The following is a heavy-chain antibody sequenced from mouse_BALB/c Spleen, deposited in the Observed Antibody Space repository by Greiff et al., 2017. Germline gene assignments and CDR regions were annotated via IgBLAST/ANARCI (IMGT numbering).Heavy chain of an antibody. V-gene: IGHV1-80*01. CDR2: IYPGDGDT. Sequence: QVQLQQSGAELVRPGSSVKISCKASGYAFSSYWMNWVKQRPGQGLEWIGQIYPGDGDTNYNGKFKGKATLTADKSSSTAYMQLSSLTSEDSAGYYGARGGNYAMDYWGQGTSVTVSS. J-gene: IGHJ4*01. CDR1: GYAFSSYW. D-gene: IGHD1-1*01. CDR3: ARGGNYAMDY.